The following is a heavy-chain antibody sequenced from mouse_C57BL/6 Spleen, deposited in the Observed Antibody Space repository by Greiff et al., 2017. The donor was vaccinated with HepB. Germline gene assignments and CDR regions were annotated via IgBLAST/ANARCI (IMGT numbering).Heavy chain of an antibody. Sequence: EVQGVESGGGLVKPGGSLKLSCAASGFTFSDYGMHWVRQAPEKGLEWVAYISSGSSTIYYADTVKGRFTISRDNAKNTLFLQMTSLRSEDTAMYYCARGFYYGSSSYYFDYWGQGTTLTVSS. CDR1: GFTFSDYG. V-gene: IGHV5-17*01. CDR2: ISSGSSTI. D-gene: IGHD1-1*01. J-gene: IGHJ2*01. CDR3: ARGFYYGSSSYYFDY.